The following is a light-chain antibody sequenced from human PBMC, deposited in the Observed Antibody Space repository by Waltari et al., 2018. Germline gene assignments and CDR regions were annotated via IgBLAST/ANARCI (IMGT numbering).Light chain of an antibody. CDR1: SGHSTYA. CDR3: QTWGTGIQV. J-gene: IGLJ3*02. V-gene: IGLV4-69*02. CDR2: LNIDGNQ. Sequence: QLVLTQSPSASASLGASVKLTCTLSSGHSTYAIACHQQQPEKGPRYLMKLNIDGNQIKGDGIPDLFSGSSSGTDRYLTISTLQSEDEADYYCQTWGTGIQVFGGGTKLTVL.